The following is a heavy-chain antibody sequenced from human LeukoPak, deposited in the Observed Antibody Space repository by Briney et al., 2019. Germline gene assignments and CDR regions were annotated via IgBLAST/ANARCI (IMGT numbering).Heavy chain of an antibody. J-gene: IGHJ5*02. Sequence: SETLSLTCTVSGDSISSFYWSWIRQPPGKGLEWIGYVFYTGDTNSNPSLKSRVTVSLDTSKRQVSLRLTSVTAADTAVYYCARHSFATPFDRWGRGTLVTVSS. V-gene: IGHV4-59*08. CDR3: ARHSFATPFDR. D-gene: IGHD2-15*01. CDR1: GDSISSFY. CDR2: VFYTGDT.